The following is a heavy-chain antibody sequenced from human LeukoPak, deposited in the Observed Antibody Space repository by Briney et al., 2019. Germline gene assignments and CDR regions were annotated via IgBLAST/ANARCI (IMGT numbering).Heavy chain of an antibody. Sequence: PGGSLRLSCAASGFTFSRYGMYWVRQAPGKGLEWVTFILKDGNNKYYADSVKGRFTISRDNSMKNVYLQMNSLRTDDTAVYYCASLTGKDVWGKGTTVTISS. CDR1: GFTFSRYG. CDR2: ILKDGNNK. J-gene: IGHJ6*04. CDR3: ASLTGKDV. V-gene: IGHV3-30*02.